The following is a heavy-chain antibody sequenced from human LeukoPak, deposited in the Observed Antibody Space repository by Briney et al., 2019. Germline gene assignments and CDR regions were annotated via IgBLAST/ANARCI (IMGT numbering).Heavy chain of an antibody. CDR3: AKTEEYQLLKWGVFDY. CDR1: GFTFSSYG. CDR2: IRYDGSNK. J-gene: IGHJ4*02. Sequence: GGSLRLSCAASGFTFSSYGMHWVRQAPGKGLEWVAFIRYDGSNKYYADSVKGRFTISRDNSKNTLYLQMNSLRAEDTAVYYCAKTEEYQLLKWGVFDYWGQGTLVTVSS. V-gene: IGHV3-30*02. D-gene: IGHD2-2*01.